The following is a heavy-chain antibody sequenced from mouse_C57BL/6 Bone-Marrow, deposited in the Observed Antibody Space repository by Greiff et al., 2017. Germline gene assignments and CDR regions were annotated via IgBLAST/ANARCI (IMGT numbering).Heavy chain of an antibody. J-gene: IGHJ3*01. Sequence: VQLQQPGAELVKPGASVKLSCKASGYTFTSYWMHWVKQRPGQGLAWIGIIHPNSGSTNYNEKFKSKATLTVDKSSSTAYMQLSSLTSEDSAVYYCARSKRRIEPFAYWGQGTLVTVSA. CDR1: GYTFTSYW. V-gene: IGHV1-64*01. CDR2: IHPNSGST. CDR3: ARSKRRIEPFAY.